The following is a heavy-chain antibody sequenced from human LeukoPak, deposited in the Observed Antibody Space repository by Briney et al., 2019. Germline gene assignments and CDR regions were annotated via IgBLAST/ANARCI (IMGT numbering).Heavy chain of an antibody. CDR3: AGVSESGWYYFDY. CDR2: ISGSTGST. Sequence: GGSLRLSCAASGFTFSNYAMNWVRQAPGKGLEWVSLISGSTGSTYYADSVKGRFSISRDNSKDTLHLQMSSLRDEDTAVYFCAGVSESGWYYFDYWGQGTLVTVSS. J-gene: IGHJ4*02. CDR1: GFTFSNYA. V-gene: IGHV3-23*01. D-gene: IGHD6-19*01.